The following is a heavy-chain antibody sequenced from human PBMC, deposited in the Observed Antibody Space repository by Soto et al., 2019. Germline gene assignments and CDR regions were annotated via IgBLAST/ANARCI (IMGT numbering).Heavy chain of an antibody. D-gene: IGHD1-7*01. V-gene: IGHV3-23*01. J-gene: IGHJ4*02. CDR1: GFTFGSYG. CDR2: SSATGAGT. Sequence: GGSLRLSCAASGFTFGSYGMTWVRQAPGKGLEWVSFSSATGAGTYYADSVKGRFTISRDNSKNTLYLQMTSLRADDTAVYYCAKDRRAGGNYGFYSDFWGQGALVTVSS. CDR3: AKDRRAGGNYGFYSDF.